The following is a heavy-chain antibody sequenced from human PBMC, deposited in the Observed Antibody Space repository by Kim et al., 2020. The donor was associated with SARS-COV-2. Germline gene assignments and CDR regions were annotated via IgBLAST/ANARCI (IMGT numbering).Heavy chain of an antibody. D-gene: IGHD3-10*01. J-gene: IGHJ6*02. CDR2: MNPNSGNT. CDR1: GYTFTSYD. CDR3: ARAGLTYYYGSGCYYQHYYYYGMDV. V-gene: IGHV1-8*01. Sequence: ASVKVSCKASGYTFTSYDINWVRQATGQGLEWMGWMNPNSGNTGYAQKFQGRVTMTRNTSISTAYMELSSLRSEDTAVYYCARAGLTYYYGSGCYYQHYYYYGMDVWGQGTTVTVSS.